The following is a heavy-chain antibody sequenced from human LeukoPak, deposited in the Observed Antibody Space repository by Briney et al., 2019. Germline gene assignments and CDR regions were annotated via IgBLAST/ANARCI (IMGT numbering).Heavy chain of an antibody. CDR2: ISYDGSNK. J-gene: IGHJ4*02. Sequence: GRSLRLSCAASGFTFSSYAMHWVRQAPGKGLERVAVISYDGSNKYYADSVKGRFTISRDNSKNTLYLQMNSLRAEDTAVYYCAGDGSGSYHFDYWGQGTLVTVSS. V-gene: IGHV3-30-3*01. CDR3: AGDGSGSYHFDY. D-gene: IGHD1-26*01. CDR1: GFTFSSYA.